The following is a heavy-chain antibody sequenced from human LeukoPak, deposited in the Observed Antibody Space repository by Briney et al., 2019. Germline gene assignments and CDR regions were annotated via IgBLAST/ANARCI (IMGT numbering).Heavy chain of an antibody. J-gene: IGHJ6*02. D-gene: IGHD2-21*02. V-gene: IGHV3-7*01. CDR3: AREVVTTDGMDV. CDR1: GFTFSSDW. CDR2: IKQDGSEK. Sequence: GGSLRLSCAASGFTFSSDWMSWARQAPGKGLEWVANIKQDGSEKYYVDSVKGRFTISRDNAKNSLYLQMNSLRAEDTAVYYCAREVVTTDGMDVWGQGTTVTVSS.